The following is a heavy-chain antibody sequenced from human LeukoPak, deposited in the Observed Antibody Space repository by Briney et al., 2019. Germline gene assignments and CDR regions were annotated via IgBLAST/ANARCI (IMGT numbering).Heavy chain of an antibody. J-gene: IGHJ4*02. CDR2: IKSQVDGGTV. CDR3: TTDQLPYNYALEY. D-gene: IGHD5-24*01. Sequence: GGSLRLSCAASGFPFKNVWMTWVRQAPGKGLEWVGRIKSQVDGGTVDYAAPVKGRFTISRDDSKSTLYLQMNSLTTEDTGVYYCTTDQLPYNYALEYWGQGTLVSVSA. CDR1: GFPFKNVW. V-gene: IGHV3-15*01.